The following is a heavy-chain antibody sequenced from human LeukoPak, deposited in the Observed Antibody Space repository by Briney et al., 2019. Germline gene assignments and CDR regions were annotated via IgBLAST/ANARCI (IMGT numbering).Heavy chain of an antibody. D-gene: IGHD3-16*02. CDR2: VNPDSGNT. Sequence: GASVKVSCKASGYTFTTYDINWVRQATGQGLEWMGWVNPDSGNTGYAQKFQGRVTMTRNTSISTAYMELSSLGSDDTAVYYCARADYDYVWGSYRLPDPWGQGTLVTVSS. CDR1: GYTFTTYD. V-gene: IGHV1-8*01. J-gene: IGHJ5*02. CDR3: ARADYDYVWGSYRLPDP.